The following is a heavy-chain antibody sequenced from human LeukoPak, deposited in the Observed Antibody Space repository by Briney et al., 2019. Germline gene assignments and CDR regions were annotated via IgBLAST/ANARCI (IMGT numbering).Heavy chain of an antibody. Sequence: GASVKVSCKASGYAFTSYDINWVRQATGQGLEWMGWMNPNSGNTGYAQKFQGRVTMTRNTSISTAYMELSSLRSEDTAVYYCARAVGNYILRFRFDPWGQGTLVTVSS. CDR1: GYAFTSYD. V-gene: IGHV1-8*01. CDR2: MNPNSGNT. D-gene: IGHD2/OR15-2a*01. CDR3: ARAVGNYILRFRFDP. J-gene: IGHJ5*02.